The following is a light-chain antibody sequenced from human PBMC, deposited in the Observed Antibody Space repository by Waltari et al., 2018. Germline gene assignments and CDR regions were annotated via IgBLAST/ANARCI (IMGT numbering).Light chain of an antibody. Sequence: DILMTQSPSSLSASVGDRVTITCRASQSISTYLNWYQQRPGEVPKVLIFAASSLQSGVPSRFSGSGSGKYFTLTVSSLQPEDFATYYCQQSYTTPGTFGQGTKVEVK. J-gene: IGKJ1*01. V-gene: IGKV1-39*01. CDR2: AAS. CDR1: QSISTY. CDR3: QQSYTTPGT.